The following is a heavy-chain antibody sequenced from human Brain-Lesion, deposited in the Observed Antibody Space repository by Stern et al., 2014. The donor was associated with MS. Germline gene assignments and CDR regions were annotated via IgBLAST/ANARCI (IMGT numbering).Heavy chain of an antibody. CDR1: GFTFDDYA. Sequence: EVQLVESGGDLVQPGRSLRFSCAAFGFTFDDYAMHWVRQAPGKGLEWVAGISWNSGTSGYADSVKCRFTTSRDNAYSSLYLQMNSLRPEDTALYYCARDITVSSAYFAYWGQGTLVTVSS. D-gene: IGHD1-14*01. J-gene: IGHJ4*02. CDR2: ISWNSGTS. V-gene: IGHV3-9*01. CDR3: ARDITVSSAYFAY.